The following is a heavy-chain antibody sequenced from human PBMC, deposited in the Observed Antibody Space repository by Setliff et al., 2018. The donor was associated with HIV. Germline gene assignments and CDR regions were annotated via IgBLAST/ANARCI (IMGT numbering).Heavy chain of an antibody. D-gene: IGHD1-26*01. J-gene: IGHJ5*02. CDR1: GGSFSGSY. Sequence: PSETLSLTCAVYGGSFSGSYWSWVRQPPGKGLEWIGEINHSGRTNYNPSPKGRVIMSEDTSKNHFSLRLNSVTAADTAVYFCARGPYSRKFDPWGQGTLVTVSS. CDR2: INHSGRT. CDR3: ARGPYSRKFDP. V-gene: IGHV4-34*01.